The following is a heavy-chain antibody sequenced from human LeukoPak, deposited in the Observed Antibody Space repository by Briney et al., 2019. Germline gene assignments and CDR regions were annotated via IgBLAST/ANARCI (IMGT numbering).Heavy chain of an antibody. Sequence: SETLSLTCTVSGGSISSSSYYWGWIRQPPGKGLEWIGSIYYSGSTYYNPSLKSRVTISVDTSKNQFSLKLSSVTAADTAVHYCARHLISGYDKYYFDYWGQGTLVTVSS. CDR2: IYYSGST. CDR3: ARHLISGYDKYYFDY. CDR1: GGSISSSSYY. J-gene: IGHJ4*02. D-gene: IGHD5-12*01. V-gene: IGHV4-39*01.